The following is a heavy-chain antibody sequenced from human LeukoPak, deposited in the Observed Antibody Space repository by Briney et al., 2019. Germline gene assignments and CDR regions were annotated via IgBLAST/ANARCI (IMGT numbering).Heavy chain of an antibody. CDR1: GDSISGYY. D-gene: IGHD1-14*01. Sequence: SETLSLTCTVSGDSISGYYWSWIRQPAGKGLEWIGRISTSGSTNYNPYLKSRLTLSLDTSKNQLSLNLSSATAADTALYYCARDIISVSGTTGYYFDYWGQGTLVTVSS. J-gene: IGHJ4*02. V-gene: IGHV4-4*07. CDR2: ISTSGST. CDR3: ARDIISVSGTTGYYFDY.